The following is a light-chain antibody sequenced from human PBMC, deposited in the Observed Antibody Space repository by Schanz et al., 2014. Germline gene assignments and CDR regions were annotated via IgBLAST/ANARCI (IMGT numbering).Light chain of an antibody. CDR3: QQYGSSPYT. Sequence: EIVLTQSPATLSLSPGERATLSCRASQSVSSSYLAWYQQKPGQAPRLLIYGASSRATGISARFSGSGSGTDFTLTISRLEPEDFAVYYCQQYGSSPYTFGQGTKLEIK. CDR2: GAS. CDR1: QSVSSSY. J-gene: IGKJ2*01. V-gene: IGKV3-20*01.